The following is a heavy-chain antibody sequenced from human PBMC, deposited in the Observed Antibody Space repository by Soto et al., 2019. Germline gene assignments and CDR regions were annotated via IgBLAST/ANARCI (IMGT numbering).Heavy chain of an antibody. CDR1: GDTFSSYS. Sequence: QVQLVQSGAEVKKPGSSVKVSCKASGDTFSSYSINWVRQAPGQGLEWMGEIIPIFGTANYAQKVQGRVTITADESTSTDYMELSSLRSEDTAVYYCARDGGRHSGGIDYWGQGTLVTVSS. V-gene: IGHV1-69*01. J-gene: IGHJ4*02. CDR2: IIPIFGTA. CDR3: ARDGGRHSGGIDY. D-gene: IGHD1-26*01.